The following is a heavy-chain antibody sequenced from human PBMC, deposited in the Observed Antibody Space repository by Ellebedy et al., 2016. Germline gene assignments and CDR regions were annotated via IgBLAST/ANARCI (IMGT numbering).Heavy chain of an antibody. D-gene: IGHD1-14*01. V-gene: IGHV3-21*06. Sequence: GESLKISXAASGFTFSIAGMTWVRQAPGKGLEWVATIDFSGTGTYYADSVKGRFIISRDNTKNLVFLQMNSLGVEDTAVYYCARGGGPELDYWGQGTLVTVSS. CDR2: IDFSGTGT. CDR1: GFTFSIAG. CDR3: ARGGGPELDY. J-gene: IGHJ4*02.